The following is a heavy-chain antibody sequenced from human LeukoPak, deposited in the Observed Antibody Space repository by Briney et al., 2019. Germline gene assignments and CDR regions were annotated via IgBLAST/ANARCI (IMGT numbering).Heavy chain of an antibody. J-gene: IGHJ4*02. CDR2: ISGSGGST. V-gene: IGHV3-23*01. Sequence: PGGSLRLSCAASGFTFSSYAMSWVRQAPGKGLEWVSAISGSGGSTYYADSVKGRFTISRDNSKNTLYLQMNSLRAEDTAVYYCAKDEVMVGGYDYFDYWGQGALVTVSS. CDR3: AKDEVMVGGYDYFDY. D-gene: IGHD5-12*01. CDR1: GFTFSSYA.